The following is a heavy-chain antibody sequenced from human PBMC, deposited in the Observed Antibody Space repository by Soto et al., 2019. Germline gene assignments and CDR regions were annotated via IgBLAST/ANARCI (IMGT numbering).Heavy chain of an antibody. CDR1: GFTFNSYA. CDR3: ERGYISAWKTLDY. V-gene: IGHV3-23*01. Sequence: EVQLLESGGGLVQPGRSLRLSCAASGFTFNSYAVSWVRQAPGKGLEWVSAISDIGGTTYYADSVKGRFTISRDNYKITLYLQMISLRAEDSAREYCERGYISAWKTLDYWGQGTLVTVSS. J-gene: IGHJ4*02. D-gene: IGHD6-19*01. CDR2: ISDIGGTT.